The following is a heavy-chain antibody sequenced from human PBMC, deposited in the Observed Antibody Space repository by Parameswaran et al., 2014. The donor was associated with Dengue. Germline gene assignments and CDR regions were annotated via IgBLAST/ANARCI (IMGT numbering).Heavy chain of an antibody. CDR3: ARVGSSWYYFEY. J-gene: IGHJ4*02. Sequence: WVRQAPGQGLEWVGVINPSASGTSYAHKFQGRVTMTRDTSTSTVYMELSSLTSEDTAVYYCARVGSSWYYFEYWGQGTLVTVS. CDR2: INPSASGT. D-gene: IGHD6-13*01. V-gene: IGHV1-46*01.